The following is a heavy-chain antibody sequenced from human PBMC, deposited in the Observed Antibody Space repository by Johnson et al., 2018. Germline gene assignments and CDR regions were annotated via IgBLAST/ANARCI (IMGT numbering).Heavy chain of an antibody. D-gene: IGHD6-13*01. CDR2: INSDGSST. CDR1: GFTFSSYW. V-gene: IGHV3-74*02. CDR3: ARDGADSRSWYDAFDI. J-gene: IGHJ3*02. Sequence: EVQLVESGGGLVQPGGSLRLSCAASGFTFSSYWMHWVRQAPGKGLVWVSRINSDGSSTSYADSVKGRFTITRDNAKNTLYLQMNSLRAEATAVYYLARDGADSRSWYDAFDIWGQGTMVTVSS.